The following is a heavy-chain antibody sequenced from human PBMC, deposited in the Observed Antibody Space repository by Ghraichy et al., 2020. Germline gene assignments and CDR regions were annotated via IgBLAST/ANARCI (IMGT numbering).Heavy chain of an antibody. CDR1: GYTFTSYY. V-gene: IGHV1-46*01. CDR3: ASVHNWGFDYYYGMDV. J-gene: IGHJ6*02. Sequence: ASVKVSCKASGYTFTSYYMHWVRQAPGQGLEWMGIINPSGGSTSYAQKFQGRVTMTRDTSTSTVYMELSSLRSEDTAVYYCASVHNWGFDYYYGMDVWGHGTTVTVSS. CDR2: INPSGGST. D-gene: IGHD7-27*01.